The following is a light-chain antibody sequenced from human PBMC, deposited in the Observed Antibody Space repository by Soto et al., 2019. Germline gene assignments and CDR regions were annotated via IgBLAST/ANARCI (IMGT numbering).Light chain of an antibody. CDR2: GAS. CDR3: QQYNNWRT. J-gene: IGKJ2*01. V-gene: IGKV3-15*01. CDR1: QSVSSN. Sequence: EIVMTQSLATLSVSPGERATLSCRASQSVSSNLAWYQQTPGQAPRLLIYGASTRATGIPARFSGSGSGTEFTLTISSLLSEDFAVYYCQQYNNWRTFGQGTKLEIK.